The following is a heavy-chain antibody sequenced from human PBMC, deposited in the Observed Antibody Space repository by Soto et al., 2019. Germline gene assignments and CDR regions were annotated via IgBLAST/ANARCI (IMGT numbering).Heavy chain of an antibody. CDR3: ARVPPGGPPSYDYYGMDV. CDR1: GYTFTNYD. J-gene: IGHJ6*02. Sequence: QVQLMQSGAEVKKPGASVKVSCKASGYTFTNYDMHWVRQAPGQGLEWMGIINPSVGSTSYAQKFKGRFTMTRDTSTSTVYMELSSLRSEDTAVYYCARVPPGGPPSYDYYGMDVWGQGTTVTVSS. CDR2: INPSVGST. V-gene: IGHV1-46*01. D-gene: IGHD2-8*02.